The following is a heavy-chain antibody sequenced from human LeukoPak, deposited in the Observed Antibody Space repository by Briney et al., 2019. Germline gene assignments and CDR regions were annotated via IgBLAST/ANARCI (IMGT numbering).Heavy chain of an antibody. CDR3: ARDDCSSISCYHNWFDP. CDR1: GFTFSTYT. Sequence: GGSLRLSCAASGFTFSTYTVNWVRQTPGKGLEWVSSLSSSGNNIYYADSVKGRFTISRDNAKNSLCLQMDGLRADDTAVYYCARDDCSSISCYHNWFDPWGQGTLVTVSS. J-gene: IGHJ5*02. V-gene: IGHV3-21*01. D-gene: IGHD2-2*01. CDR2: LSSSGNNI.